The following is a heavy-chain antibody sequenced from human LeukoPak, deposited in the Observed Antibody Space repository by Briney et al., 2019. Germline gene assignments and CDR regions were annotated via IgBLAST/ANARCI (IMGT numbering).Heavy chain of an antibody. J-gene: IGHJ4*02. CDR3: AKGRTKYTGWYSGGYFDY. D-gene: IGHD6-19*01. Sequence: GGSLRLSCAASGFIFSDYYMSWVRQAPGGGLEWVAYFSSSAGSSVYYADSVKGRFTISRDNANNSLSPQMNSLRAEDTAVYYCAKGRTKYTGWYSGGYFDYWGQGTLVTVSS. CDR2: FSSSAGSSV. V-gene: IGHV3-11*01. CDR1: GFIFSDYY.